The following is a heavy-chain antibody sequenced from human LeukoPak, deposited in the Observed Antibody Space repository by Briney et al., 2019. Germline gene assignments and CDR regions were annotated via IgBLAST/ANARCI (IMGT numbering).Heavy chain of an antibody. CDR1: GYTFTSYG. V-gene: IGHV1-18*01. CDR3: ARDLLDGGDPSWFDL. J-gene: IGHJ5*02. Sequence: GASVKVSCKASGYTFTSYGISWVRQAPGQGLEWMGWISAYNGNTNYAQKLQGRVTMTTDTSTSTAYMELRSLRSDDTAVYYCARDLLDGGDPSWFDLWGQGTLVTVSS. D-gene: IGHD2-21*02. CDR2: ISAYNGNT.